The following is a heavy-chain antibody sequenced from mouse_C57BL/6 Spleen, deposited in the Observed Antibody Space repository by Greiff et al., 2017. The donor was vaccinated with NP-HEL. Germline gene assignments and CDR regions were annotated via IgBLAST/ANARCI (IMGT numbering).Heavy chain of an antibody. CDR1: GFNIKDYY. V-gene: IGHV14-2*01. D-gene: IGHD4-1*01. Sequence: DVKLQESGAELVKPGASVKLSCTASGFNIKDYYMHWVKQRTEQGLEWIGRIDPEDGETKYAPKFQGKATITADTSSNTAYLQLSSLTSEDTAVFDCARSGTVPYYFDYWGQGTTLTVSS. CDR2: IDPEDGET. J-gene: IGHJ2*01. CDR3: ARSGTVPYYFDY.